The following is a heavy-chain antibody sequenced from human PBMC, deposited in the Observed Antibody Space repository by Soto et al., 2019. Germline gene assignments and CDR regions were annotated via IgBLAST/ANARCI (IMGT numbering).Heavy chain of an antibody. D-gene: IGHD5-12*01. CDR2: INPNTGGT. CDR1: GYTFTGYY. Sequence: QVQLVQSGAEVKRPGASVKVSCKASGYTFTGYYIHWVRQAPGQGLEWMGWINPNTGGTNYAQKFLGRVTMTRDTSINTAYMDLNRLTSDDTAVYYCARVSVDVPEWGQGTLITVSS. V-gene: IGHV1-2*02. J-gene: IGHJ4*02. CDR3: ARVSVDVPE.